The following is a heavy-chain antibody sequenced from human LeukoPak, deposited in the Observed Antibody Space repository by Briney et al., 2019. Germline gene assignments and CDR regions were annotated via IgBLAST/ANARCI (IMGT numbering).Heavy chain of an antibody. V-gene: IGHV3-9*01. Sequence: LRLSCAASGFTFDDYAMHWVRRAPGKGLEWVSGISWNSGSIGYADSVKGRFTISRDNAKNSLCLQMNSLRAEDTALYYCAKGQRGYSYAYDYWGQGTLVTVSS. J-gene: IGHJ4*02. CDR2: ISWNSGSI. D-gene: IGHD5-18*01. CDR1: GFTFDDYA. CDR3: AKGQRGYSYAYDY.